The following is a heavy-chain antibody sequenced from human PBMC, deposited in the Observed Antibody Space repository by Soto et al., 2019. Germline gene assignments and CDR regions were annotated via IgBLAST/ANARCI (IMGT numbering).Heavy chain of an antibody. V-gene: IGHV3-23*01. J-gene: IGHJ4*02. CDR1: GFTFSSYP. Sequence: EVQLLESGGGLGQPGGSLKLSCAASGFTFSSYPMTWVRQAPGKGLEWVSVISDSGTGTYYADSVKGRFTISRDNSKNTLYLQMNSLRADDTAVYYCAKANLNGKGANDYWGQGALVTVSS. CDR2: ISDSGTGT. D-gene: IGHD1-26*01. CDR3: AKANLNGKGANDY.